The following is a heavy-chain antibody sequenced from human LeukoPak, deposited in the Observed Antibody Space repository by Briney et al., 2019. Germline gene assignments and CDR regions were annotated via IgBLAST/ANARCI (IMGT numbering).Heavy chain of an antibody. CDR3: ARGGTAKSYDSGSYYIGWFDP. J-gene: IGHJ5*02. D-gene: IGHD3-10*01. CDR2: ISAYNGNT. Sequence: ASVKVSCKASGYTFTSYGISWVRQAPGQGLEWMGWISAYNGNTNYAQKLQGRVTMITDTSTSTAYMELSSLRSEDTAVYYCARGGTAKSYDSGSYYIGWFDPWGQGTLVTVSS. CDR1: GYTFTSYG. V-gene: IGHV1-18*01.